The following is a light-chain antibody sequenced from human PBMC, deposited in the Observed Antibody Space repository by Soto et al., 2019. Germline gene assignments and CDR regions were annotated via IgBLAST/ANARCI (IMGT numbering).Light chain of an antibody. V-gene: IGLV2-14*01. CDR3: TSYSSSDIFYV. J-gene: IGLJ1*01. Sequence: QSALTQPASVSGSPGQSFTISCTGTSXDVGGYNYVSWYQQHPGKAPKLMIYEVSNRPSGVSNRFSGSKSGNTASLTISGLQAEDEADYYCTSYSSSDIFYVFGTGTKVTVL. CDR1: SXDVGGYNY. CDR2: EVS.